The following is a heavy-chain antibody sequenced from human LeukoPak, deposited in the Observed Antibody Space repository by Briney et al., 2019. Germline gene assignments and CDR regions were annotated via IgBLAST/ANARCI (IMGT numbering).Heavy chain of an antibody. V-gene: IGHV4-31*02. CDR3: ARVLRSSGSPDY. J-gene: IGHJ4*02. D-gene: IGHD3-22*01. CDR1: GGSISSGYYY. CDR2: IYYSGST. Sequence: SQTLSLTCTVSGGSISSGYYYWSWIRQHPGKGLEWIGYIYYSGSTYYNPSLKSRVTISVDTSKNQFSLKLSSVTAADTAVYYCARVLRSSGSPDYWGQGTLVTVSS.